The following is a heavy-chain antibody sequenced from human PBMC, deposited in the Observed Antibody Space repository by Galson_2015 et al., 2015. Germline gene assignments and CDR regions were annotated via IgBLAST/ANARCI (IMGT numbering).Heavy chain of an antibody. CDR1: EYTFTNYY. D-gene: IGHD6-19*01. Sequence: QSGAEVKKPGESLKISCRVSEYTFTNYYIGWVRQMPGKGLEWMGIFSPGDSDTRYNPSFQGQVTISADKSSNTAYLQWSSLEASATAIYYCARTMYTSGYFAYFDHWGQGTLVTVSS. CDR2: FSPGDSDT. V-gene: IGHV5-51*03. J-gene: IGHJ4*02. CDR3: ARTMYTSGYFAYFDH.